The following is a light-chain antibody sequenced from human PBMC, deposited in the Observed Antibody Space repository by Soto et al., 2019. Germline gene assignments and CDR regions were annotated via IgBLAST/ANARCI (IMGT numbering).Light chain of an antibody. CDR1: QGISSA. CDR2: DAS. Sequence: IQFSHSPSSLSASVGDGVTMTCRASQGISSALAWYQQKPGKAPKLLIYDASSLESGVPSRFSGSGSGTDFTLTISSLQPEDFATYYCQQFNNYPLFGPGTKVDI. CDR3: QQFNNYPL. J-gene: IGKJ3*01. V-gene: IGKV1D-13*01.